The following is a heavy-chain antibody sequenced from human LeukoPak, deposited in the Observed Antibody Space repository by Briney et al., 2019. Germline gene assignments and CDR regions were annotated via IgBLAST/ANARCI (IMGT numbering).Heavy chain of an antibody. V-gene: IGHV4-59*12. CDR1: GGSISSYY. CDR3: ARDSSGAATLDY. D-gene: IGHD6-13*01. J-gene: IGHJ4*02. Sequence: SETLSLTCTVSGGSISSYYWSWIRQPPGKGLEWIGYIYYSGSTYYNPSLKSRVTISVDTSKNQFSLKLSSVTAADTAVYYCARDSSGAATLDYWGQGTLVTVSS. CDR2: IYYSGST.